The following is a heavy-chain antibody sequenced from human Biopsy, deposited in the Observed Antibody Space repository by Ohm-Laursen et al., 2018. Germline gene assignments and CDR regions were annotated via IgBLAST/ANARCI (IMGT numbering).Heavy chain of an antibody. J-gene: IGHJ1*01. Sequence: ASVKVSCNVPAGTFSNYGVNWVRQAPGQGLEWLGGNIPILGTGNYAQKFQDRVTVAADTSTSTATMELRSLRSDDTAVYYCATKLTGYFHHWGQGTLVIVSS. CDR3: ATKLTGYFHH. CDR1: AGTFSNYG. CDR2: NIPILGTG. D-gene: IGHD3-9*01. V-gene: IGHV1-69*06.